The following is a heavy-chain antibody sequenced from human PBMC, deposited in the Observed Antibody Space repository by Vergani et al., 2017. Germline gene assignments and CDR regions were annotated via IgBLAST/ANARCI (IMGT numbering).Heavy chain of an antibody. CDR3: ARHTTYTDS. CDR2: IYPADSDT. Sequence: EVVLVQSGPEMRKPGESLKISCKGSEYSFGNYWIGWVRQMPGKGLEWMGIIYPADSDTRYSPSFPGQVTISADKSISTAFLQWDSLKASDTALYYCARHTTYTDSWGQGTLVTVSS. J-gene: IGHJ4*02. V-gene: IGHV5-51*01. CDR1: EYSFGNYW. D-gene: IGHD1-1*01.